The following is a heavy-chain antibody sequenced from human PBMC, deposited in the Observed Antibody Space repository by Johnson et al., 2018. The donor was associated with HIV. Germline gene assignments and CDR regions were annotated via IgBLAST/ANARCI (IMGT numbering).Heavy chain of an antibody. V-gene: IGHV3-30-3*01. CDR1: GLNFSDYG. CDR3: ARGRSSSSTAAFDI. Sequence: VQLVESGGGVVRPGTSVRVSCVVSGLNFSDYGFHWVRQAPGKGLEWVAVISFDGNNEYYAASVKGRFTISRDNSKNTLYLQMKSLRGEDTAVYSCARGRSSSSTAAFDIWGQGTMVTVSS. CDR2: ISFDGNNE. J-gene: IGHJ3*02. D-gene: IGHD6-6*01.